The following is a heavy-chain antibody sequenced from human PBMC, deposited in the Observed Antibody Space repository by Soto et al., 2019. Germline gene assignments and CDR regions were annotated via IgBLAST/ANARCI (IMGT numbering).Heavy chain of an antibody. CDR3: VGGQYDFDY. J-gene: IGHJ4*02. CDR2: ISYDGTNK. CDR1: GFPFTTYG. D-gene: IGHD3-10*01. V-gene: IGHV3-30*03. Sequence: QVQLVESGGGVVQPGRSLRLSCAASGFPFTTYGMHWVREGPGKGLEWVAVISYDGTNKYYADSVKGRFTISRDNSKNTLYLQMNSLTPEDTALYYCVGGQYDFDYRGQGTLVTASS.